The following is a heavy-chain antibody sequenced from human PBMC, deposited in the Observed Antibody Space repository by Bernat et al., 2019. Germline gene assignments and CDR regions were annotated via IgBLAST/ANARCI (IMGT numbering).Heavy chain of an antibody. D-gene: IGHD3-10*01. CDR2: IYDSGST. Sequence: QVQLQESGPGLVKTSETLSLTCAVSGGSISNSYWWTWVRQPPGKGLEWIGEIYDSGSTNYNPSLRSRVTISVDKSKNQFSLSLRSVTAADTAIYYCAKVDPYYYGSGRVWGQGIVVTVSS. CDR3: AKVDPYYYGSGRV. V-gene: IGHV4-4*02. CDR1: GGSISNSYW. J-gene: IGHJ4*02.